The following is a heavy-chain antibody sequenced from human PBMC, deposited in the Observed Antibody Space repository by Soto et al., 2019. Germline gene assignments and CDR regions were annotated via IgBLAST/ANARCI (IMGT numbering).Heavy chain of an antibody. CDR2: TYYRSKWYY. Sequence: TLSLTCAIXXXSVSSNXXXXXWVRQSPSRGLEWLGRTYYRSKWYYEYAVSVRGRITINPDTSKNQYSLQLNSVTPEDTAVYFCARGEQYSGRIFDYWGQGTLVTVSS. J-gene: IGHJ4*01. D-gene: IGHD1-26*01. V-gene: IGHV6-1*01. CDR1: XXSVSSNXXX. CDR3: ARGEQYSGRIFDY.